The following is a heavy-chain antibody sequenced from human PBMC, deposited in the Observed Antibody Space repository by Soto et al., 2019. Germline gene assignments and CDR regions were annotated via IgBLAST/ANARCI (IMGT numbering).Heavy chain of an antibody. J-gene: IGHJ4*02. V-gene: IGHV1-18*01. CDR3: AHGQGVLQWWYFDY. CDR2: ISAYNGNT. D-gene: IGHD3-10*01. Sequence: GASVKVSCKASGYTFTSYGISWVRQAPGQGLEWMGWISAYNGNTNYAQKLQGRVTMTTDTSTSTAYMELRSLRSDDTAVYYCAHGQGVLQWWYFDYWAQGTLVTVSS. CDR1: GYTFTSYG.